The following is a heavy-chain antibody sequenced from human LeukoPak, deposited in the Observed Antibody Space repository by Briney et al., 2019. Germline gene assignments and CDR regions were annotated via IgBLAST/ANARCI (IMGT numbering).Heavy chain of an antibody. V-gene: IGHV6-1*01. J-gene: IGHJ4*02. Sequence: SQALSLTCAISGDSVSSNSAAWSWIRQSPSRGLEWLGRTYYRSKWYNDYAVSVKSRITINPDTSKNQFSLQLKSVTPDDTAVYYCARGLNWGESGFDYWGQGTLVTVSS. CDR2: TYYRSKWYN. CDR1: GDSVSSNSAA. CDR3: ARGLNWGESGFDY. D-gene: IGHD7-27*01.